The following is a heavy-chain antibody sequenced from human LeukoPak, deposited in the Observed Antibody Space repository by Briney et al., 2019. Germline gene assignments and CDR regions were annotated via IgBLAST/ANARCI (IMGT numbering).Heavy chain of an antibody. Sequence: SETLSLTCTVSGGSISSYYWSWIRQPPGKGLEWIGYIYYSGSTNYNPSLKSRVTISVDTSKNQFSLKLSSVTAADTAVYYCARDDWESPKVSGSYYSYWGQGTLVTASS. CDR2: IYYSGST. CDR3: ARDDWESPKVSGSYYSY. V-gene: IGHV4-59*01. CDR1: GGSISSYY. D-gene: IGHD1-26*01. J-gene: IGHJ4*02.